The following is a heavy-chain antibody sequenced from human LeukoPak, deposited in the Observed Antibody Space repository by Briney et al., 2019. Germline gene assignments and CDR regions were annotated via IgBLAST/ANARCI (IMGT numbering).Heavy chain of an antibody. V-gene: IGHV3-30*03. J-gene: IGHJ4*02. CDR3: ARDFSGTSFTYYFDD. CDR1: GFTFSSYG. CDR2: ISYDGSYK. D-gene: IGHD1-26*01. Sequence: GGSLRLSCAASGFTFSSYGMHWVRQAPGKGLEWVTVISYDGSYKYYADSVKGRFTVSRDSSKNTLYLQMNSLRAEDTAVYYCARDFSGTSFTYYFDDWGQGTLVTVSS.